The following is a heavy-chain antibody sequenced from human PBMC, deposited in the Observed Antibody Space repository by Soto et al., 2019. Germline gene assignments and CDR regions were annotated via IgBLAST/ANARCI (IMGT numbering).Heavy chain of an antibody. CDR2: IYYSGST. V-gene: IGHV4-59*01. CDR1: GGSITSYY. Sequence: QVQLQESGPGLVKPSETLSLTCSVSGGSITSYYWSWIRQPPGKGLEWIAYIYYSGSTSYNPSLKIRASISLATSMNQFSLKLSSVTAADTAVYYLGRTYDGSGPNSGGYGFDIWGQGTMVTVSS. J-gene: IGHJ3*02. CDR3: GRTYDGSGPNSGGYGFDI. D-gene: IGHD3-22*01.